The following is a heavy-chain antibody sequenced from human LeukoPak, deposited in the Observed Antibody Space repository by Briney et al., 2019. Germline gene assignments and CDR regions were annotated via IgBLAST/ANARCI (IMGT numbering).Heavy chain of an antibody. D-gene: IGHD6-19*01. V-gene: IGHV3-21*01. CDR3: ARAAVVGTGLNDY. Sequence: GGSLRLSCAASGFTISSYSMNWVRQPPGKGLEWVSSISSSSSYIYYPDSVRGRSTISRDTAKNSLYLQMNRLRAEGTGVYYCARAAVVGTGLNDYWGQGTLVTVSS. J-gene: IGHJ4*02. CDR2: ISSSSSYI. CDR1: GFTISSYS.